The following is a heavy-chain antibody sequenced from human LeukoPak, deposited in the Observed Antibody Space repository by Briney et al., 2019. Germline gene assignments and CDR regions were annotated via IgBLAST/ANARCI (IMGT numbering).Heavy chain of an antibody. CDR1: GYTFTNHY. CDR2: LNPNDGHT. D-gene: IGHD1-26*01. V-gene: IGHV1-46*01. CDR3: ARLSSGSYTRGTFDI. Sequence: ASVKVSCKASGYTFTNHYMHWVRQAPGQGLEWMGILNPNDGHTTYAQMFQGGVTMTRDTSSNTVYMELSSLRYEDTAVYFCARLSSGSYTRGTFDIWGQGTLVTVSS. J-gene: IGHJ3*02.